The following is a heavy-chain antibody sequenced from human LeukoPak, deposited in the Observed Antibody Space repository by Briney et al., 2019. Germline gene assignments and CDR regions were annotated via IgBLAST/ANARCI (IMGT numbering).Heavy chain of an antibody. D-gene: IGHD6-6*01. V-gene: IGHV5-51*01. CDR2: IYPDDSDT. J-gene: IGHJ4*02. CDR1: GYSSTTHW. CDR3: ARPRREVAALDY. Sequence: PGESLKISCKASGYSSTTHWIGWVRQKPGKGLEWMGIIYPDDSDTRYSPSFQGQVNISADQSSNTTYLQWSSLKASDTAIYYCARPRREVAALDYWGQRTLVTVSS.